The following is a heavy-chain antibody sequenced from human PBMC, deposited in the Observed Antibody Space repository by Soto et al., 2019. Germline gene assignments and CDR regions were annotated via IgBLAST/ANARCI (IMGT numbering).Heavy chain of an antibody. CDR1: GSTFSRSS. CDR3: ARDSSGYEYYYYGMDV. CDR2: ISSSSSYI. V-gene: IGHV3-21*01. Sequence: PGGSLRLSCAASGSTFSRSSMNWVRQATGKGLEWVSSISSSSSYIYYADSVKGRFTISRDNAKNSLYLQMNSLRAEDAAVYYCARDSSGYEYYYYGMDVWGQGTTVTVS. D-gene: IGHD5-12*01. J-gene: IGHJ6*02.